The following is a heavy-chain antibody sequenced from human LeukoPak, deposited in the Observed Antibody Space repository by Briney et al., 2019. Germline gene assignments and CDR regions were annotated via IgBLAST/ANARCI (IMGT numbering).Heavy chain of an antibody. D-gene: IGHD3-10*02. CDR1: GFTFSSYW. Sequence: GGSLRLSCAASGFTFSSYWMTWVRQAPGKGLEWVANIKRDGSDKYYVGSVDGRFTISRDNAQNSLYLQMNSLRAEDMALYYCAKDMSLDYYYYYMDVWGKGTTVTVSS. V-gene: IGHV3-7*03. CDR3: AKDMSLDYYYYYMDV. J-gene: IGHJ6*03. CDR2: IKRDGSDK.